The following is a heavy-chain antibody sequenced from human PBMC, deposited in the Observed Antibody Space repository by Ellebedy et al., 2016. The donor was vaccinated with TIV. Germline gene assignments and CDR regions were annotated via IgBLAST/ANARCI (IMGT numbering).Heavy chain of an antibody. Sequence: GESLKISCVASGLTLSEHHIDWVRQAPGKGLEWVGRIKKKPDNYITDYAASVKGRFTISRDDSRNSAFLQMSSLRTEDTAVYYCADLGQGGVEIGWGQGTLVTVSS. J-gene: IGHJ4*02. CDR3: ADLGQGGVEIG. V-gene: IGHV3-72*01. CDR1: GLTLSEHH. CDR2: IKKKPDNYIT. D-gene: IGHD2-8*02.